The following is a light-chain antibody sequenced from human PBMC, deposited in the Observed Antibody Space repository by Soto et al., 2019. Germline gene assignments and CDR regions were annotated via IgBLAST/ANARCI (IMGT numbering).Light chain of an antibody. CDR3: QKYNNWPPT. V-gene: IGKV3D-15*01. CDR1: QSVSGN. J-gene: IGKJ1*01. CDR2: GAS. Sequence: EIVMTQSPATLSVSPGERATLSCRASQSVSGNLAWYQQKPGQAPRLLIYGASTRATGIPARFSGSGSGTAFTLNISSLQSEDFAVYYCQKYNNWPPTFGQGTKVEIK.